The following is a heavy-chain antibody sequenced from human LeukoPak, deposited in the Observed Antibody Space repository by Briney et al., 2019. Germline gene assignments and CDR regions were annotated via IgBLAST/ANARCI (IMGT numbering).Heavy chain of an antibody. CDR1: GFTFTSYA. D-gene: IGHD5-24*01. CDR3: ARDRYGDSFAHLDY. V-gene: IGHV1-2*02. J-gene: IGHJ4*02. CDR2: ITPGGGT. Sequence: ASVKVSCKASGFTFTSYAIHWVRQAPGQGLEWMGWITPGGGTNHPQKFQGRVAITWDTSITTAYMDLSRLTSDDTAVYYCARDRYGDSFAHLDYWGQGALVTVSS.